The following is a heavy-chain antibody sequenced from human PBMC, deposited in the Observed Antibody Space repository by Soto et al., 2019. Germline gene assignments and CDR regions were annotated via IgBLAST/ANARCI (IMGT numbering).Heavy chain of an antibody. D-gene: IGHD3-9*01. J-gene: IGHJ4*02. Sequence: PSETLSLTCTVSGGSISSGDYYWSWIRQPPGKGLEWIGYIYYSGSTYYNPSLKSRVTISVDTSKNQFSLKLSSVTAADTAVYYCARGTYYDILTGYYSGYYFDYWGQGTLVTVSS. CDR3: ARGTYYDILTGYYSGYYFDY. V-gene: IGHV4-30-4*01. CDR2: IYYSGST. CDR1: GGSISSGDYY.